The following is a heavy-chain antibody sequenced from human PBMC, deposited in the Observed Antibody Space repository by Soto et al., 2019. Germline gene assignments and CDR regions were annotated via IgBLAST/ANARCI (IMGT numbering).Heavy chain of an antibody. J-gene: IGHJ6*02. CDR1: GFTFTSSA. V-gene: IGHV1-58*01. Sequence: GASVKVSCKASGFTFTSSAVQWVRQARGQRLEWIGWIVVGSGNTNYAQKFQERVTITRDMSTSTAYMELSSLRSEDTAVYYCASKGYSSGWESYGMDVWGQGTTVTVSS. CDR2: IVVGSGNT. CDR3: ASKGYSSGWESYGMDV. D-gene: IGHD6-19*01.